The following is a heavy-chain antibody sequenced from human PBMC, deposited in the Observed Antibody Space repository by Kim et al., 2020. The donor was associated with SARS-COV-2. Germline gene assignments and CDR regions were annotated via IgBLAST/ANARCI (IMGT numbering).Heavy chain of an antibody. Sequence: SETLSLTCTVYGGSISSSSYYWGWIRQPPGKGLEWIGSIYYSGSTYYNPSLKSRVTISVDTSKNQFSLKLSSVTAADTAVYYCARHASFGELLRPSAFPFDYWGQGTLVTVSS. CDR3: ARHASFGELLRPSAFPFDY. CDR2: IYYSGST. D-gene: IGHD3-10*01. CDR1: GGSISSSSYY. V-gene: IGHV4-39*01. J-gene: IGHJ4*02.